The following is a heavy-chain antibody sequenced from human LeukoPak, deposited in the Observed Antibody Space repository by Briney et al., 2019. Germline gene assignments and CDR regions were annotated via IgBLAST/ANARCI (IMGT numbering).Heavy chain of an antibody. J-gene: IGHJ4*02. Sequence: PSETLSLTCTVSGGSISSSSYYWGWIRQPPGKGLEWIGSIYYSGSAYPDPSLKSRVTISVDTSKNQFSLKLSSVTAADTAVYYCARQTLLRYFDWLPRSFDYWGQGTLVTVSS. CDR1: GGSISSSSYY. V-gene: IGHV4-39*01. CDR2: IYYSGSA. D-gene: IGHD3-9*01. CDR3: ARQTLLRYFDWLPRSFDY.